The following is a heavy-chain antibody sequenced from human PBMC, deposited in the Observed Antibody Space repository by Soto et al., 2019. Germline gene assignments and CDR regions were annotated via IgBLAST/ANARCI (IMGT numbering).Heavy chain of an antibody. CDR1: GGSFSSYA. CDR3: ERCYSGRDGYNAFYFDGMDV. Sequence: QVHLVQSGAEVKKPGSSVKVSCKASGGSFSSYAVSWVRQAPGQGLEWMGGIIPMFGTANYAQKFHGRLTFTADESTSIVYMELSSLTSEDTAIYYCERCYSGRDGYNAFYFDGMDVWGPGTTVTVSS. CDR2: IIPMFGTA. D-gene: IGHD2-21*01. J-gene: IGHJ6*02. V-gene: IGHV1-69*01.